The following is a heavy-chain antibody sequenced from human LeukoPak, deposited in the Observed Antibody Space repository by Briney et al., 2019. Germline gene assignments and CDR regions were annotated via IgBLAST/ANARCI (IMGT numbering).Heavy chain of an antibody. Sequence: PGGSLRLSCAAFGFTFRDYYMSWIRQAPGKGLEGVSYISSSGSIIYYADSVKGRFTISRDNAKNSLYLQMNSLRAEDTAVYYCARSGRGFSYGYVDYWSQGTLVTVSS. CDR2: ISSSGSII. CDR1: GFTFRDYY. J-gene: IGHJ4*02. CDR3: ARSGRGFSYGYVDY. D-gene: IGHD5-18*01. V-gene: IGHV3-11*04.